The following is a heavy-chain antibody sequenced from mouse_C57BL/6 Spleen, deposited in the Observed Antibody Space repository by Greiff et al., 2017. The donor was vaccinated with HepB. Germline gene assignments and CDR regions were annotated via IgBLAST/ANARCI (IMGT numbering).Heavy chain of an antibody. CDR3: ARWDYDEDFDV. CDR2: IYPGDGDT. V-gene: IGHV1-82*01. Sequence: VQLQQSGPELVKPGASVKISCKASGYAFSSSWMNWVKQRPGKGLEWIGRIYPGDGDTNYNGKFKGKATLTADKSSSTAYMQLSSLTSEDSAVYCCARWDYDEDFDVWGTGTTVTVSS. CDR1: GYAFSSSW. D-gene: IGHD2-4*01. J-gene: IGHJ1*03.